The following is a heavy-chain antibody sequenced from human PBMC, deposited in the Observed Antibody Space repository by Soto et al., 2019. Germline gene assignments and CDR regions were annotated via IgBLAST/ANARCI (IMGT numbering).Heavy chain of an antibody. D-gene: IGHD5-12*01. Sequence: ASVKVSCKASGYSFTNYDINWVRQAPGQGLEGMGRMNPKSGHTGYEEKFQGRVTMTRNTSGSVAYMELSSLRSEDTAVYYCAKGGRWLRSGIYYYAMDVWGQGTTVTVSS. CDR3: AKGGRWLRSGIYYYAMDV. J-gene: IGHJ6*02. CDR1: GYSFTNYD. CDR2: MNPKSGHT. V-gene: IGHV1-8*01.